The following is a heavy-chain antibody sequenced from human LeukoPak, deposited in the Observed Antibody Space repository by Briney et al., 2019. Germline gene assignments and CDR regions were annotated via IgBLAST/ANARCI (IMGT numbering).Heavy chain of an antibody. V-gene: IGHV4-59*01. CDR3: ARVGVRGVATYYFDY. Sequence: PSETLSLTCTVSGGSISSYYWSWIRQPPGKGLEWIGYIYYSGSTNYNPSLKSRVTISVDTSKNQFSLKLSSVTAADTAVYYCARVGVRGVATYYFDYWGQGTLVTVSS. D-gene: IGHD3-10*01. CDR2: IYYSGST. CDR1: GGSISSYY. J-gene: IGHJ4*02.